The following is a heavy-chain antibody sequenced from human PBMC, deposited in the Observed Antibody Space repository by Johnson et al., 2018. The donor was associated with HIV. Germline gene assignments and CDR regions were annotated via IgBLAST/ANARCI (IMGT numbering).Heavy chain of an antibody. D-gene: IGHD5-24*01. V-gene: IGHV3-7*01. CDR1: GFTFSSYW. Sequence: VQLVESGGGLVQPGGSLRLSCAASGFTFSSYWMSWVRQAPGKGLEWVANIKQDGREKYYVDSVKGRFTISRDNSKNTLYLQMNSLRAEDTAVYYCARACRDGYTCDVYDIWGQGTMLTVSS. J-gene: IGHJ3*02. CDR3: ARACRDGYTCDVYDI. CDR2: IKQDGREK.